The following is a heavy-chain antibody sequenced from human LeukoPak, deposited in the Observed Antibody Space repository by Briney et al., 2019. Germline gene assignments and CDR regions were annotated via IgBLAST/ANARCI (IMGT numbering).Heavy chain of an antibody. J-gene: IGHJ6*02. CDR1: GFTFSSYA. D-gene: IGHD3-22*01. CDR2: ISGSGGST. Sequence: PGGSLRLSCAASGFTFSSYAMSWVRQAPGKGLEWVSAISGSGGSTYYADSVKGRFTISRDNSKNTLYLQMNSLRAEDTAVYYCAKSGETIIGLGYYYYGMDVWGQGTTVTVSS. V-gene: IGHV3-23*01. CDR3: AKSGETIIGLGYYYYGMDV.